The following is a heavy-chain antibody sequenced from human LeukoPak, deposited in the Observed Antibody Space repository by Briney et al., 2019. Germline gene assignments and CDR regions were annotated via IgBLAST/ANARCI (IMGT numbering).Heavy chain of an antibody. Sequence: SQTLSLTCTVSGGTISSGDYYWSWIRQPPGKGLEWIGYIYYSGSTYYNPSLKSRVTISVDTSKNQFSLKLSSVTAAGTAVYYCAVVVPAVGGAFDYWGQGTLVTVSS. J-gene: IGHJ4*02. CDR3: AVVVPAVGGAFDY. CDR2: IYYSGST. D-gene: IGHD2-2*01. CDR1: GGTISSGDYY. V-gene: IGHV4-30-4*08.